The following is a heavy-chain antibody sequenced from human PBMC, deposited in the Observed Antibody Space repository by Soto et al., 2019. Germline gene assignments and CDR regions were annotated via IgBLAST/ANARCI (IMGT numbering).Heavy chain of an antibody. CDR2: TSYDGSNN. CDR3: ARWGTTGGLDV. D-gene: IGHD3-16*01. J-gene: IGHJ4*02. CDR1: GFTFRSYV. Sequence: QVQLVESGGGVVQPGTSLRLSCVGSGFTFRSYVIHWVRQAPGKGLEWVALTSYDGSNNFYGDSVKGRFAISRDNSRNTVELQMDSLRLEATALYCARWGTTGGLDVCGQGTLVSVSS. V-gene: IGHV3-33*05.